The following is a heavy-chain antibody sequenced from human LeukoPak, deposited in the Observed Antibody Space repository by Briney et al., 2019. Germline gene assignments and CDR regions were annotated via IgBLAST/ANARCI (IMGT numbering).Heavy chain of an antibody. CDR2: IYYSGST. J-gene: IGHJ4*02. CDR3: ARVSGITVIDY. V-gene: IGHV4-61*08. Sequence: SQTLSLTCAVSGGSISSGGYSWSWIRQPPGTGLEWIGYIYYSGSTNYNPSLKSRVTISVDTSKNQFSLKLSSVTAADTAVYYCARVSGITVIDYWGQGTLVTVSS. D-gene: IGHD1-14*01. CDR1: GGSISSGGYS.